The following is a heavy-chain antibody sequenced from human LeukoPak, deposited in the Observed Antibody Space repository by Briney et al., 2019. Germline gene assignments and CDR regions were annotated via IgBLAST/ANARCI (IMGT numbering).Heavy chain of an antibody. J-gene: IGHJ4*02. Sequence: ASVKVSCKASGYTFTSYGISWVRQAPGQGLERMGWISAYNGNTNYAQHFQGRVTMTTDTSVTTAYMDLDGLKSDDAAVYFCARGPIGGLRKGFDIWGQGTLVTVSS. CDR2: ISAYNGNT. D-gene: IGHD1-26*01. V-gene: IGHV1-18*01. CDR3: ARGPIGGLRKGFDI. CDR1: GYTFTSYG.